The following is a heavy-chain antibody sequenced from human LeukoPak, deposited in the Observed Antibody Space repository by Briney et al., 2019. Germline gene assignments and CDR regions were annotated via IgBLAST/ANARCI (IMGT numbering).Heavy chain of an antibody. Sequence: ASVTVSFKASGYTFSSYGISWVRQAPGQGLEWIGWVSSNKGSTNVAQRLQGRLSMTTDTSTSTAYMELRSLRSDDTAVYYCARDWGPRPMIRGVIPFDSWGQGTLITVSS. CDR3: ARDWGPRPMIRGVIPFDS. CDR2: VSSNKGST. D-gene: IGHD3-10*01. J-gene: IGHJ4*02. V-gene: IGHV1-18*01. CDR1: GYTFSSYG.